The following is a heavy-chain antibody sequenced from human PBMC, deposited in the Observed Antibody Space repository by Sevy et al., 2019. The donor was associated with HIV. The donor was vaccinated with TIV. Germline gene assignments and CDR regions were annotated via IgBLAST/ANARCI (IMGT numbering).Heavy chain of an antibody. CDR1: GDSIRSQSHY. CDR2: IYYTGSS. CDR3: ARQVRFSGVIINHFDY. J-gene: IGHJ4*01. V-gene: IGHV4-39*01. D-gene: IGHD3-3*01. Sequence: SETLSLTCTVSGDSIRSQSHYWAWIRQSPGKWLEWIASIYYTGSSYYNLSLRGRVTISVDTSKAQISLKLTSVTAADTAVYFCARQVRFSGVIINHFDYWGHGTLVTVSS.